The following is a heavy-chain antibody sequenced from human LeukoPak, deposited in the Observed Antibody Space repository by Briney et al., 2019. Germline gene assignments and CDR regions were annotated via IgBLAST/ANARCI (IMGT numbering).Heavy chain of an antibody. CDR2: INPNSGGT. J-gene: IGHJ4*02. Sequence: ASVKVSCKASGGTFSSYAISWVRQAPGQGLEWMGWINPNSGGTNYAQKFQGRVTMTRDTSISTAYMELSRLRSDDTAVYYCARDHKSGSYFDWGQGTLVTVSS. V-gene: IGHV1-2*02. CDR1: GGTFSSYA. CDR3: ARDHKSGSYFD. D-gene: IGHD1-26*01.